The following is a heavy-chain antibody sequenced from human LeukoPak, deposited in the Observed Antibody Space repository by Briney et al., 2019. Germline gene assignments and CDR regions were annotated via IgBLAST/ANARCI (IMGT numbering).Heavy chain of an antibody. V-gene: IGHV1-18*01. CDR1: GYTFTSYG. J-gene: IGHJ3*02. CDR2: ISAYNGNT. D-gene: IGHD1-26*01. CDR3: ARDPPKIWGSYSSAFDI. Sequence: ASVKVSCKASGYTFTSYGISWVRQAPGQGLEWMGWISAYNGNTNYAQKLQGRVTMTTDTSTSTAYMELRSLRSDDTAVYYCARDPPKIWGSYSSAFDIWGQGTMVTVSS.